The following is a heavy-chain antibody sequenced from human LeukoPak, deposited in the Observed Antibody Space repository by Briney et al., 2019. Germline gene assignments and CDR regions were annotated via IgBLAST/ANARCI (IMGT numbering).Heavy chain of an antibody. D-gene: IGHD6-13*01. CDR3: ARDYSSSWLN. CDR2: ICSGGST. V-gene: IGHV3-53*01. J-gene: IGHJ4*02. CDR1: GFTISSNY. Sequence: GGSLRLSCAASGFTISSNYMSWVRQAPGKGLEWVSIICSGGSTYYADSVKGRFTISRDNSKNTLYLRMNSLRAEDTAVYYCARDYSSSWLNWGQGTLVTVSS.